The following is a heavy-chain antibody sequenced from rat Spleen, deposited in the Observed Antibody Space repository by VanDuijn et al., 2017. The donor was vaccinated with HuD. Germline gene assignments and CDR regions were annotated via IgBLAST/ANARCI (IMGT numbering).Heavy chain of an antibody. CDR1: GFTFSSHG. J-gene: IGHJ2*01. V-gene: IGHV5-29*01. Sequence: EVQLVESGGGLVQPGRSLKLSCAASGFTFSSHGMAWVRQAPTKGLEWVASISYDGSSTYYRDSVKGRFTISRNNAKSTLYLQMDSLRSEDTATYYCTRHPDYSNYFDYWGQGVMVTVSS. CDR3: TRHPDYSNYFDY. D-gene: IGHD1-1*01. CDR2: ISYDGSST.